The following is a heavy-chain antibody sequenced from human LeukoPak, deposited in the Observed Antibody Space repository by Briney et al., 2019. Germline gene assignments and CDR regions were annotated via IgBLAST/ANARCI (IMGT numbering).Heavy chain of an antibody. J-gene: IGHJ6*02. CDR1: GFTFSSYA. V-gene: IGHV3-23*01. D-gene: IGHD6-19*01. Sequence: PGGSLRLSCAASGFTFSSYAMSWVRQAPGKGLEWLSIIYSGGSTYYADSVKGRFTISRDDSKNTLYLQMNSLRPEDTAVYYCARDPLSVTGTNERYDYYGFDVWGQGTTVTVSS. CDR2: IYSGGST. CDR3: ARDPLSVTGTNERYDYYGFDV.